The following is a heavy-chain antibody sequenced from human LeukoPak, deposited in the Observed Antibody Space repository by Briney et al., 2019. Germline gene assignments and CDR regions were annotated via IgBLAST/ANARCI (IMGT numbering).Heavy chain of an antibody. D-gene: IGHD2-2*01. Sequence: PSETLSLTCAVYGGSFSGYYWSWIRQPPGKGLEWIGEINHSGSTNYNPSLKSRVTISVDTSKNQFSLKLSSVTAADTAVYYCARGPYCSSTSCYARRPFDYRGQGTLVTVSS. J-gene: IGHJ4*02. CDR1: GGSFSGYY. V-gene: IGHV4-34*01. CDR2: INHSGST. CDR3: ARGPYCSSTSCYARRPFDY.